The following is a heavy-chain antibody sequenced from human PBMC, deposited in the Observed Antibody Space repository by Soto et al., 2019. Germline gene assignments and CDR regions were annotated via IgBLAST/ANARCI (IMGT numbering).Heavy chain of an antibody. CDR1: GFTFSSYG. V-gene: IGHV3-30*18. Sequence: PGGSLRLSCAASGFTFSSYGMHWVRQAPGKGLEWVAVISYDGSNKYYADSVKGRFTISRDNSKNTLYLQMNSLRAEDTAVYYCAKNLEIAAAGKTLDYWGQGTLVTVPS. J-gene: IGHJ4*02. CDR2: ISYDGSNK. CDR3: AKNLEIAAAGKTLDY. D-gene: IGHD6-13*01.